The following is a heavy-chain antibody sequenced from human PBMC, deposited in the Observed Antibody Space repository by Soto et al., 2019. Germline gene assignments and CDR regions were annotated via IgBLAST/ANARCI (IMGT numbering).Heavy chain of an antibody. CDR2: INHRGST. CDR3: ARGVSSGSYSDYYYGMDV. Sequence: SDTRSLSCAVYRWSFIGYCWSGIRQRSGKWLEWIGEINHRGSTNYNPSLKNRVTILVDTSKNQLSLKLSSVTAAATAVYYCARGVSSGSYSDYYYGMDVWGQGTTVTVYS. CDR1: RWSFIGYC. D-gene: IGHD1-26*01. J-gene: IGHJ6*02. V-gene: IGHV4-34*01.